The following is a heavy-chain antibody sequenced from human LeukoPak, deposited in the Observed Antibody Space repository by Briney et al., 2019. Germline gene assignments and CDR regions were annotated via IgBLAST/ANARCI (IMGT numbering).Heavy chain of an antibody. D-gene: IGHD4-17*01. CDR1: GYSISSGYY. V-gene: IGHV4-38-2*02. Sequence: SETLSLTCTVSGYSISSGYYWGWIRQPPGEGLEWIGSIYHSGSTYYNPSLKSRVTISVDTSKNQFSLKLSSVTAADTAVYYCAGYYGDYVSSYFQHWAQGTLVTVSS. J-gene: IGHJ1*01. CDR2: IYHSGST. CDR3: AGYYGDYVSSYFQH.